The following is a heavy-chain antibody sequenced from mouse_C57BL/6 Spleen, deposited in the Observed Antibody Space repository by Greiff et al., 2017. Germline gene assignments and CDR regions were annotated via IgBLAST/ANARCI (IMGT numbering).Heavy chain of an antibody. CDR2: IDPSDSYT. D-gene: IGHD1-1*01. V-gene: IGHV1-50*01. CDR3: ARVSSYGSIPYYFDY. J-gene: IGHJ2*01. CDR1: GYTFTSYW. Sequence: VQLQQPGAELVKPGASVKLSCKASGYTFTSYWMQWVKQRPGQGLEWIGEIDPSDSYTNSNQKFKGKATLTVDTSSSTAYMQLSSLTSEDSAVYYCARVSSYGSIPYYFDYWGQGTTLTVSS.